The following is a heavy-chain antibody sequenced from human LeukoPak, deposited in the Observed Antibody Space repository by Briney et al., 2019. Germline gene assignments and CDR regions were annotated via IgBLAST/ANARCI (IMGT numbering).Heavy chain of an antibody. CDR1: GSTFSSHT. J-gene: IGHJ4*02. V-gene: IGHV3-48*04. D-gene: IGHD2-2*01. CDR2: ISNTGSVN. CDR3: ARNLPAADY. Sequence: PGGSLRLSCAASGSTFSSHTMNWVRQAPGKGLEWISYISNTGSVNYYADSVKGRFTISRDNAKNSLYLQMNSLRAEDTAVYYCARNLPAADYWGQGTLVTVSS.